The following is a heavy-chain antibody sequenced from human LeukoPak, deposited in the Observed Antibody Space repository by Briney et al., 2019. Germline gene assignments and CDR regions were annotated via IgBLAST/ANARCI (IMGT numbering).Heavy chain of an antibody. D-gene: IGHD3-10*01. CDR3: ARGIIVVRGVIKGGMDV. CDR2: IIPIVGTA. Sequence: GASVKVSCKASGGTFSTYYAISWVRQAPGQGLEWMGRIIPIVGTANYAQKFQGRVTMTADKSTGTVYMELSSLRSGDTAVYYCARGIIVVRGVIKGGMDVWGQGTTVTVSS. J-gene: IGHJ6*02. V-gene: IGHV1-69*04. CDR1: GGTFSTYYA.